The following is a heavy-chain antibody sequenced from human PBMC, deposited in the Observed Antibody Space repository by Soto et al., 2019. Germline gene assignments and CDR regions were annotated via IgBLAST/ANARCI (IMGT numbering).Heavy chain of an antibody. J-gene: IGHJ6*02. Sequence: SSDTLSLTCTVSGGSISSGDYYWSWIRQPPGKGLEWIGYIYYSGSTYYNPSLKSRVTISVDTSKNQFSLKLSSVTAADTAVYYCARGRYGSGSYSPYYYYGMDVWGQGTTVTVSS. CDR2: IYYSGST. V-gene: IGHV4-30-4*02. CDR3: ARGRYGSGSYSPYYYYGMDV. D-gene: IGHD3-10*01. CDR1: GGSISSGDYY.